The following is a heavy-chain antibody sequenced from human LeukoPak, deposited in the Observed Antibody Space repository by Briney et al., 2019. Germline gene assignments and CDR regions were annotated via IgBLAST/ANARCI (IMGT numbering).Heavy chain of an antibody. D-gene: IGHD2-8*01. CDR3: ASSPGVHSSDDYYYMDV. CDR2: IIPILGIA. V-gene: IGHV1-69*10. Sequence: EASVTVSLKCSGSSFTRYVINWVRQAPGPGLEWMGRIIPILGIANYEQKFQGRVTITADKSTSTAYMELSTLRAEDTAVYYCASSPGVHSSDDYYYMDVWGKGTTVTVSS. J-gene: IGHJ6*03. CDR1: GSSFTRYV.